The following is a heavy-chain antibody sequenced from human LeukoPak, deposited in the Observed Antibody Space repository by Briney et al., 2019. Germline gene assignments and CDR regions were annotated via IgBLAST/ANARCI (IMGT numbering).Heavy chain of an antibody. CDR1: GYTFTSYA. J-gene: IGHJ5*02. Sequence: GASVKVSCKASGYTFTSYAMHWVRQAPGQMLEWKGWINAGYDNTKYSQKFQGRVTITRDTSASTAYMELSSLRSEDTAVYYCARAVRAEYYDFWSGPRHWFDPWGQGTLVTVSS. CDR2: INAGYDNT. CDR3: ARAVRAEYYDFWSGPRHWFDP. V-gene: IGHV1-3*01. D-gene: IGHD3-3*01.